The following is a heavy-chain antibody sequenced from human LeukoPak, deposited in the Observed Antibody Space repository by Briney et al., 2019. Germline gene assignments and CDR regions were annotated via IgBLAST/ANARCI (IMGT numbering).Heavy chain of an antibody. D-gene: IGHD2-2*01. CDR2: IYPGDSDT. CDR3: ARHYEALYCSSTGCHIDY. J-gene: IGHJ4*02. CDR1: GYSFTSYW. V-gene: IGHV5-51*01. Sequence: GESLKISCKGSGYSFTSYWIGWVRQMPGKGLEWMGIIYPGDSDTRYSPSFQGQVTISADKSITTAYLQWSSLKASDTAMYYCARHYEALYCSSTGCHIDYWGQGTLVTVSS.